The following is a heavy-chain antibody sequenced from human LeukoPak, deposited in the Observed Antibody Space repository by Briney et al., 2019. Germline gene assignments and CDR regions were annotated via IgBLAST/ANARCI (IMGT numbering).Heavy chain of an antibody. CDR2: IYYSGST. V-gene: IGHV4-59*08. CDR3: ARLGPYISSWYDY. D-gene: IGHD6-13*01. Sequence: SETLSLTCTVSGGSLSSYYCSWIRQPPGKGLEWIGYIYYSGSTNYNPSLKSRVTISVDTSKNQFSLKLSSVTAADTAVYYCARLGPYISSWYDYCGQGTLVTVSS. J-gene: IGHJ4*02. CDR1: GGSLSSYY.